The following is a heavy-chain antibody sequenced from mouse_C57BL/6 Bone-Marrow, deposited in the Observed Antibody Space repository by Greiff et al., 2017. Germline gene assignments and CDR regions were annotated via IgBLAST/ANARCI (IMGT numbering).Heavy chain of an antibody. CDR3: TPTGYYFDY. CDR1: GFNIKDDY. D-gene: IGHD4-1*02. Sequence: VQLQQSGAELVRPGASVKLSCTASGFNIKDDYMHWVKQRPEQGLEWIGWIDPENGDTEYASKFQGKATITADTPSNPAYLQLSSLTSEDTAVYYCTPTGYYFDYWGQGTTLTVSS. CDR2: IDPENGDT. J-gene: IGHJ2*01. V-gene: IGHV14-4*01.